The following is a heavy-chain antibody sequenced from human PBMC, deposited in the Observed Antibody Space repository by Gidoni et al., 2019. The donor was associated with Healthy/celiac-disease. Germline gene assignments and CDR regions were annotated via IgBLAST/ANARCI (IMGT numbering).Heavy chain of an antibody. Sequence: EVQLVQSGAEVKKPGESLKISCKGSGYSFTSYWIGWVRQMPGKGLEWMGIIYPGDSDTRYSPSFQGQVTISADKSISTAYLQWSSLKASDTAMYYCARFKQQLVRGSSGWPNFDYWGQGTLVTVSS. CDR2: IYPGDSDT. D-gene: IGHD6-13*01. V-gene: IGHV5-51*01. CDR3: ARFKQQLVRGSSGWPNFDY. J-gene: IGHJ4*02. CDR1: GYSFTSYW.